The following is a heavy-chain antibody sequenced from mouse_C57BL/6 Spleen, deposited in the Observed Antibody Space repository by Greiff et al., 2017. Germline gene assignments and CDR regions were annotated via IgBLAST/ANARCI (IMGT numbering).Heavy chain of an antibody. V-gene: IGHV1-15*01. Sequence: QVQLKESGAELVRPGASVTLSCKASGYTFTDYEMHWVKQTPVHGLEWIGAIDPETGGTAYNQKFKGKAILTADKSSSTAYMELRSLTSEDSAVYYCTRPDGYPYWYFDVWGTGTTVTVSS. CDR1: GYTFTDYE. CDR3: TRPDGYPYWYFDV. J-gene: IGHJ1*03. D-gene: IGHD2-3*01. CDR2: IDPETGGT.